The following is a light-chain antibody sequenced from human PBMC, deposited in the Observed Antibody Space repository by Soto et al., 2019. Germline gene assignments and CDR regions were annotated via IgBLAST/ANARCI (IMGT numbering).Light chain of an antibody. V-gene: IGKV3-11*01. J-gene: IGKJ3*01. CDR2: GAS. Sequence: EIVMTQSPATLSVYPGERATLSCRASQSVSSYLAWYQQKPGQAPRLLIYGASSRATGVPDRFSASGSGTDFTLTISRLEPEDFAVYYCQHRFNWPFTFGPGTKVDIK. CDR1: QSVSSY. CDR3: QHRFNWPFT.